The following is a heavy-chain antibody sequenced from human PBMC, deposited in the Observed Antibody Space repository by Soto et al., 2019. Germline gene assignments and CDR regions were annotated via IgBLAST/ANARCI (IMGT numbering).Heavy chain of an antibody. Sequence: PGGSLRLSWAASGFTFSSYAMSLVRQAPGKGLEWVSAISGSGGSTYYADSVKGRFTISRDNSKNTLYLRMNSLRAEDTAVYYCAKWDDDPIPSGSHPHWGQGTQVTVSS. CDR2: ISGSGGST. J-gene: IGHJ4*02. CDR1: GFTFSSYA. D-gene: IGHD1-26*01. CDR3: AKWDDDPIPSGSHPH. V-gene: IGHV3-23*01.